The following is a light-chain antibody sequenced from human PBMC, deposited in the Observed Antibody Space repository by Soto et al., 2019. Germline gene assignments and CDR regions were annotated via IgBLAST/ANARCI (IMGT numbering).Light chain of an antibody. CDR1: SRDIGAYNL. V-gene: IGLV2-14*01. J-gene: IGLJ2*01. CDR2: EVR. CDR3: STYTSRSTLV. Sequence: QSVLPLPASVSGSPGQAITISCSGTSRDIGAYNLVSWYQQPPGKAPKLLIYEVRNRPSGISYRFSGSKSGTTASLTISSLLPEDEADYYCSTYTSRSTLVFGGGSKLTVL.